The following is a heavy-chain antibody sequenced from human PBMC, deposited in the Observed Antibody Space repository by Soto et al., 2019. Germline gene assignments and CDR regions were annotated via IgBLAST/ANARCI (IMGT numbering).Heavy chain of an antibody. Sequence: ASVKVSCKASGYTFTSYTMHLGRPAPGQRLEWMGWINAGNGNTKYSQKFQGRVTMTTDTSTSTAYMELRSLRSDDTAVYYCAREGVAPYYYYGMDVWGQGTPVTVSS. D-gene: IGHD5-12*01. CDR2: INAGNGNT. V-gene: IGHV1-3*01. CDR3: AREGVAPYYYYGMDV. CDR1: GYTFTSYT. J-gene: IGHJ6*02.